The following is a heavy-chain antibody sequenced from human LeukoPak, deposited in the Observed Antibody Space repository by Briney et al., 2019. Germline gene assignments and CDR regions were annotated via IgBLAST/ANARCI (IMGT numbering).Heavy chain of an antibody. V-gene: IGHV1-18*01. CDR1: GYTFTSYG. D-gene: IGHD3-22*01. CDR3: ARDHLFGYYYDSSGYYRAADY. CDR2: ISAYNGNT. J-gene: IGHJ4*02. Sequence: ASVKVSCKASGYTFTSYGISWVRQAPGQGLEWMGWISAYNGNTNYAQKLQGRVTMTTDTSTSTAYMELRSLRSDDTAVYYCARDHLFGYYYDSSGYYRAADYWGQGTLVTVSS.